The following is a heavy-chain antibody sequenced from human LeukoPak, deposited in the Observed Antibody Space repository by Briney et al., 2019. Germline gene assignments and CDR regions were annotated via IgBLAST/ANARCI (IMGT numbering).Heavy chain of an antibody. CDR1: GFTFSSYG. D-gene: IGHD6-19*01. J-gene: IGHJ4*02. CDR2: IQYDGSNK. Sequence: GGSLRLSCAASGFTFSSYGMHWVRQAPGKGLEWVASIQYDGSNKLYGDSVKGRFTISRDNSKNTLYLQMNSLRPEDTAVYYCAKDVVGQQWLENYWGQGTLVTVSS. CDR3: AKDVVGQQWLENY. V-gene: IGHV3-30*02.